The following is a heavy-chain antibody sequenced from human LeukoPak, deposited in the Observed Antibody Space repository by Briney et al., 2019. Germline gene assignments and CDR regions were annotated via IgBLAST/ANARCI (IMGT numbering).Heavy chain of an antibody. CDR3: ARHFSNHIDY. Sequence: GESLKISCKGSGYSFTSYRIDWVRQMPGKGLEWMGIIYPGDSDTRYSPSFQGQVTISADKSISTAYLQWNHLKASDTAMYYCARHFSNHIDYWGQGTLVTVSS. V-gene: IGHV5-51*01. J-gene: IGHJ4*02. CDR1: GYSFTSYR. CDR2: IYPGDSDT. D-gene: IGHD4-11*01.